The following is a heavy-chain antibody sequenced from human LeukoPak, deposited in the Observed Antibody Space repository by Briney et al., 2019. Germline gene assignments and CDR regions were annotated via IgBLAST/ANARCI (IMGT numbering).Heavy chain of an antibody. CDR1: GGTFSSYA. D-gene: IGHD2-21*02. J-gene: IGHJ5*02. CDR2: IIPIFGTA. CDR3: ARDYLAYRGGDCYSPFA. V-gene: IGHV1-69*13. Sequence: ASVKVSCKASGGTFSSYAISWVRQAPGQGLEWMGGIIPIFGTANYAQKFQGRVTITADESTSTAYMELSSLRSEDTAVYYCARDYLAYRGGDCYSPFAWGQGTLVTVSS.